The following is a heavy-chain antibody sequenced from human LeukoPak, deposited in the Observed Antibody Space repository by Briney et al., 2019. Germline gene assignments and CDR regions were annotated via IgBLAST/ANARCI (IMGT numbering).Heavy chain of an antibody. CDR2: INPNSGGT. Sequence: ASVKVSCKASGYTFTGYYMHWVRQAPGQGLEWMGWINPNSGGTNYAQKFQGRVTMTRDTSISTAYMELSRLRSDDTAVYYCARVPSVVVPAAIRDDYFDYWSQGTLVTVSS. J-gene: IGHJ4*02. V-gene: IGHV1-2*02. CDR3: ARVPSVVVPAAIRDDYFDY. D-gene: IGHD2-2*01. CDR1: GYTFTGYY.